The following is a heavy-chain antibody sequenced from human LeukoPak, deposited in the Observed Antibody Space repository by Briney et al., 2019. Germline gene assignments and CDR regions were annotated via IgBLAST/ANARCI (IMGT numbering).Heavy chain of an antibody. CDR3: ARDADSSGYYSGAEYFQH. Sequence: GGSLRLSCAASGFTFSDYYMSWIRQAPGKGLEWVSYISSSGSTIYYADSVKGRFTISRDNAKNSLYLQMNSLRAEDTAVYYCARDADSSGYYSGAEYFQHWGQGTLVTVSS. D-gene: IGHD3-22*01. J-gene: IGHJ1*01. CDR2: ISSSGSTI. V-gene: IGHV3-11*01. CDR1: GFTFSDYY.